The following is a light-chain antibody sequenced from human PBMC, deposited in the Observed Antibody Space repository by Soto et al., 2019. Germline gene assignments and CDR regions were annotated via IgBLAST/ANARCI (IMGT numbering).Light chain of an antibody. Sequence: QSALTQPASVSGSPGQSITISCTGTSRDVGGYDHVSWYQQHPGQAPKLMIYEVINRPSGVSNRFSGYKSGNTASLTISGLQAEDEADYYCNSYTTTSTFWLFGGGTKLTVL. CDR3: NSYTTTSTFWL. V-gene: IGLV2-14*01. CDR1: SRDVGGYDH. CDR2: EVI. J-gene: IGLJ3*02.